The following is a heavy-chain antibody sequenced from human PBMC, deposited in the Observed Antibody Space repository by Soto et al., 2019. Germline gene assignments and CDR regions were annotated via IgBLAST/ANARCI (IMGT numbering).Heavy chain of an antibody. V-gene: IGHV1-8*01. D-gene: IGHD2-15*01. J-gene: IGHJ4*01. CDR1: GYNFTNFD. Sequence: ASVKVSWKTSGYNFTNFDINWVRQAPGHGLVWMGWMNPSSGETGSAQNFQGRVTMTRDISTRTFFMQLTSLRSEDTAIYYCARLAEYCNGIKCYSNFDFWGRGTQVTVSS. CDR3: ARLAEYCNGIKCYSNFDF. CDR2: MNPSSGET.